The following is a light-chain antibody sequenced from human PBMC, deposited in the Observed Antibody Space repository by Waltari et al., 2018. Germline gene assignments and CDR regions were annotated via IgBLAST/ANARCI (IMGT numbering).Light chain of an antibody. Sequence: EIVLTQSPGTLSLSPGERATLSCRASQSVSRTLAWYQQNPGQSPRLLIYDASIRATGIPDSFSGSGSGTDFSLTIIRLEPEDFAVDYCQKYGTRPATFGQGTKVEIK. J-gene: IGKJ1*01. CDR3: QKYGTRPAT. CDR1: QSVSRT. CDR2: DAS. V-gene: IGKV3-20*01.